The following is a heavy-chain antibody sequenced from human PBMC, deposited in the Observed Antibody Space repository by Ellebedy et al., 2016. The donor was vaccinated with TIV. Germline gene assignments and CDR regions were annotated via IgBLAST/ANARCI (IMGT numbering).Heavy chain of an antibody. J-gene: IGHJ6*02. CDR1: GGSISNYY. Sequence: SETLSLTCNVSGGSISNYYWSWIRLPPGKGLEWIGYVFHSGSTNYNPSLTSRVTMSVDTSKNQFSLSMTSVTAADTAVYYCAGDRVLRGGDPYSFYAMDVWGQGTTVTVSS. V-gene: IGHV4-59*01. D-gene: IGHD2-21*02. CDR2: VFHSGST. CDR3: AGDRVLRGGDPYSFYAMDV.